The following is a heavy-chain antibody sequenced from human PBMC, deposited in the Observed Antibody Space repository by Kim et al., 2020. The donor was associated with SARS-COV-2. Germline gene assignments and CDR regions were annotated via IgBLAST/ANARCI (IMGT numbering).Heavy chain of an antibody. Sequence: ADSVQVRFTISRDNSKTTLFLQMNSLGAEDSAIYYCAKASSAARPYYFDYWGQGTLVNVSS. J-gene: IGHJ4*02. V-gene: IGHV3-23*01. CDR3: AKASSAARPYYFDY. D-gene: IGHD6-25*01.